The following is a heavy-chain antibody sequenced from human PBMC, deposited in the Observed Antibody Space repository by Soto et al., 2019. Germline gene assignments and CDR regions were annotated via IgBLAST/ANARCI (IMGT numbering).Heavy chain of an antibody. CDR2: IYQSGVT. J-gene: IGHJ5*02. D-gene: IGHD6-19*01. CDR3: AGMPYTSGLRFDP. V-gene: IGHV4-30-2*01. Sequence: SETLSLTCNMSGDSYSISTFSWSWIRQPPGKALQWIGFIYQSGVTSYNPSLASRVSISLDRSNNQCSLKLKSVTAADTAVYFCAGMPYTSGLRFDPWGPGTLVTVSS. CDR1: GDSYSISTFS.